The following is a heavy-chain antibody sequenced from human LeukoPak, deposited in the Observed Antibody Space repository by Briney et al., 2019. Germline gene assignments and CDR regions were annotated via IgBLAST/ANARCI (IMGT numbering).Heavy chain of an antibody. CDR1: GFTFSSYS. CDR3: AKDQELGYFDY. D-gene: IGHD7-27*01. V-gene: IGHV3-21*01. CDR2: ISSSSSYI. Sequence: GGSLRLSCAASGFTFSSYSMNWVRQAPGKGLEWVSSISSSSSYIYYADSVKGRFTISRDNSKNTLYPQMNSLRAEDTAVYYCAKDQELGYFDYWGQGTLVTVSS. J-gene: IGHJ4*02.